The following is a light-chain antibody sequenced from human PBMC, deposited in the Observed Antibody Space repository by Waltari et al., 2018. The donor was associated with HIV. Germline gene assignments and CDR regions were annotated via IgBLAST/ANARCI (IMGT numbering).Light chain of an antibody. CDR3: CSYANSSPSFYV. CDR2: EVS. Sequence: QSALTQPPPLSGPSGQSFPTSCPGTSSDVGTYNLDAWYHQPPGEAPKLVLFEVSGGPHGVSSRFPGSKSGHTASLTGSGLQAEDEADYYCCSYANSSPSFYVFGSGTKVTVL. V-gene: IGLV2-23*02. CDR1: SSDVGTYNL. J-gene: IGLJ1*01.